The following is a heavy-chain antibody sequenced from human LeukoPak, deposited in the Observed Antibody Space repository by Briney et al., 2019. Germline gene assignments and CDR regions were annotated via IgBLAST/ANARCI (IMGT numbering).Heavy chain of an antibody. CDR3: ARASSRVVVTAISDY. CDR2: ISPSGDIT. V-gene: IGHV3-23*01. J-gene: IGHJ4*02. CDR1: GFTFSNHG. Sequence: GGSLRLSSAASGFTFSNHGMNWVRLAPGKGLEWVSGISPSGDITYYADSVKGRFTISRDNSKNTLYLQMNSLRAEDTAVYYCARASSRVVVTAISDYWGQGTLVTVSS. D-gene: IGHD2-21*02.